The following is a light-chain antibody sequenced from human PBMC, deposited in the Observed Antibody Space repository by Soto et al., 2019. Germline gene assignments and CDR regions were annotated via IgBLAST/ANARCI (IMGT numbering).Light chain of an antibody. Sequence: QSALTQPASVSGSPGQSITISCTGTSSDVGGYNYGSWYQQHPGKAPKLMIYDVSNRPSGVSNCFSGSKSGNTASLTISGLQAEDEADYYCSSYTSSSTYVVFGGGTKLTVL. CDR3: SSYTSSSTYVV. CDR2: DVS. J-gene: IGLJ2*01. V-gene: IGLV2-14*01. CDR1: SSDVGGYNY.